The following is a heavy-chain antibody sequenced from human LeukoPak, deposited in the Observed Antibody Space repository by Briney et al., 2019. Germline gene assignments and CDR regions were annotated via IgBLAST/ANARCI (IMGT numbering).Heavy chain of an antibody. Sequence: SETLSLTCTVSGGSISSYYWSWIRQPPRKGLEWIGYIYYSGSTNYNPSLKSRVTISVDTSKNQFSLKLSSVTAADTAVYYCARLGYCSSTSCSGPNWFDPWGQGTLVTVSS. CDR3: ARLGYCSSTSCSGPNWFDP. D-gene: IGHD2-2*01. J-gene: IGHJ5*02. CDR2: IYYSGST. V-gene: IGHV4-59*08. CDR1: GGSISSYY.